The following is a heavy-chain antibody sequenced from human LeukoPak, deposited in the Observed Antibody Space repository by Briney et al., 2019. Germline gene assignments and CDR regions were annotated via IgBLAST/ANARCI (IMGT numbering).Heavy chain of an antibody. J-gene: IGHJ4*02. CDR2: ISASSGKT. CDR3: AKVAGDRMDH. V-gene: IGHV1-18*01. D-gene: IGHD6-13*01. CDR1: GYTFATYG. Sequence: AASVKVSGKASGYTFATYGFCWVRQAPGHGLEWMGWISASSGKTDYAQKFQGRVTMTTDTSTTTAYMELRSLRPDDTALYFCAKVAGDRMDHWGQGTLLTVSS.